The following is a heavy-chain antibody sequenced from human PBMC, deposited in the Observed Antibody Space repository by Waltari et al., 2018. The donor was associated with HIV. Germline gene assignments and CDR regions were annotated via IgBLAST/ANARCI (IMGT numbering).Heavy chain of an antibody. D-gene: IGHD2-2*01. J-gene: IGHJ4*01. CDR2: FHYSGST. CDR3: AATSWGGAVVFEN. CDR1: GDFFSDWP. Sequence: QVHLQRPGPGLVKPSEALSLTCPVSGDFFSDWPWKWIRQSPGRGLEFIGYFHYSGSTNYNPSLKSRVAISADTSKKQFSLKVNSVTAADTAIYYCAATSWGGAVVFENWGQGIPVSVSS. V-gene: IGHV4-59*03.